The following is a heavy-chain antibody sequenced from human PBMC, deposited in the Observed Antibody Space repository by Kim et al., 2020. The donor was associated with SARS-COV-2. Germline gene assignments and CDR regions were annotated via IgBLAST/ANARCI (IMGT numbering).Heavy chain of an antibody. J-gene: IGHJ4*02. V-gene: IGHV3-23*01. Sequence: RFTISRDNSKNTLYLQMNSLRAEDTAVYYCAKDRGGYYDFWSGYSYYFDYWGQGTLVTVSS. D-gene: IGHD3-3*01. CDR3: AKDRGGYYDFWSGYSYYFDY.